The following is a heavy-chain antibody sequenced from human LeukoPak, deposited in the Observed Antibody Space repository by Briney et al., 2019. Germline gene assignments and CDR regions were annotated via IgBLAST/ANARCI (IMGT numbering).Heavy chain of an antibody. CDR2: IFPGNSDT. Sequence: GASLKISCEGSGYRFTSYWIGWARQMPGKGLEWMAIIFPGNSDTIYSPSFQGQVTISADKSINTAYLQWRGLKDSDTAMYYCVRHNNYALDYWGQGTLVTVSS. D-gene: IGHD5-18*01. CDR1: GYRFTSYW. J-gene: IGHJ4*02. V-gene: IGHV5-51*01. CDR3: VRHNNYALDY.